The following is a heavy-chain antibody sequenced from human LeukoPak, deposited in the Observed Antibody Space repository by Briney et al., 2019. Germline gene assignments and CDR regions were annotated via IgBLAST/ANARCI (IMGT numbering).Heavy chain of an antibody. CDR2: IKQDGSEK. J-gene: IGHJ4*02. V-gene: IGHV3-7*01. CDR1: GFTFSSYW. D-gene: IGHD1-26*01. Sequence: AGGSLRLSCAASGFTFSSYWMSWVRQAPGKGLEWVANIKQDGSEKYYVGSVKGRFTISRDNAKNSLYLQMNSLRAEDTAVYYCARDRWELSKIGGFDYWGQGTLVTVSS. CDR3: ARDRWELSKIGGFDY.